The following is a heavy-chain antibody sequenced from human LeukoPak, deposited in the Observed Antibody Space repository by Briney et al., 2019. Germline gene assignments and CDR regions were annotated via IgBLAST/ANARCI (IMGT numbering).Heavy chain of an antibody. CDR1: GDSVSNSPKY. V-gene: IGHV4-39*01. CDR2: TYYTGST. CDR3: ARLTKGRYFDYIFDY. Sequence: SETLSLTCTVSGDSVSNSPKYWGWIRQPPGKGLEWIGNTYYTGSTYSNPTLKSRVTMSVDTSKNQFSLKLSSVTAADTAVYYCARLTKGRYFDYIFDYWGQGTLLTVSS. J-gene: IGHJ4*02. D-gene: IGHD3-9*01.